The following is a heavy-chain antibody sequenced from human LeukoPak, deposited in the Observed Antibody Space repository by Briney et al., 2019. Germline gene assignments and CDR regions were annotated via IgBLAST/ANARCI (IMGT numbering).Heavy chain of an antibody. D-gene: IGHD3-16*02. Sequence: GGSLLLSCDASGIIFSDAWMSWVRPTSGEVLEGVGRIKSRVDSGSVGYAAAVEGRFSISRDDSKDTLYLQMNSLKIEDTGMYHCTCEGSDIVFDRWGQGTPVTVSS. CDR3: TCEGSDIVFDR. CDR1: GIIFSDAW. J-gene: IGHJ5*02. CDR2: IKSRVDSGSV. V-gene: IGHV3-15*01.